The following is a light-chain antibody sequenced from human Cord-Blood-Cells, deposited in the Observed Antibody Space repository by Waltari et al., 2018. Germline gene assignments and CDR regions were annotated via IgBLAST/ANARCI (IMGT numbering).Light chain of an antibody. V-gene: IGKV1-5*03. Sequence: DIQMTRSPSTLSASVGDRVTITCRASQSISSWLAWYQQKPGKAPKLLIYKATSLESGVPSRFSGSGSGTEFTLTISSLQPDDFATYYCQQYNSYSPMYTFGQGTKLEIK. J-gene: IGKJ2*01. CDR3: QQYNSYSPMYT. CDR2: KAT. CDR1: QSISSW.